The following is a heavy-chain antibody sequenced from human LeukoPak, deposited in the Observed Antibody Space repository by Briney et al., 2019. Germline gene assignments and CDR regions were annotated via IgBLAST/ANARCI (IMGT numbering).Heavy chain of an antibody. Sequence: GASVKVSCKASGGTFSSYAISWVRQAPGQGLEWMGGIIPIFGTANYAQKFQGRVTITADESTTTAYMELSSLRSEDTAVYYCARIGYCSSTSCYGGYLYQHWGQGTLVTVSS. CDR1: GGTFSSYA. V-gene: IGHV1-69*13. J-gene: IGHJ1*01. D-gene: IGHD2-2*01. CDR2: IIPIFGTA. CDR3: ARIGYCSSTSCYGGYLYQH.